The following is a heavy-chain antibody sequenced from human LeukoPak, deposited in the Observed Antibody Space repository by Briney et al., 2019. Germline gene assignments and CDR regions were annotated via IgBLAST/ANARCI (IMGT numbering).Heavy chain of an antibody. V-gene: IGHV3-9*01. CDR1: GFTFDDYA. CDR3: AKDVAAADYFDY. D-gene: IGHD6-13*01. CDR2: ISWSSGSI. J-gene: IGHJ4*02. Sequence: GRSPRLSCAASGFTFDDYAMHWVRQAPGKGLEWVSGISWSSGSIGYADSVKGRFTISRDNAKNSLYLQMNSLRAEDTALYYCAKDVAAADYFDYWGQGTLVTVSS.